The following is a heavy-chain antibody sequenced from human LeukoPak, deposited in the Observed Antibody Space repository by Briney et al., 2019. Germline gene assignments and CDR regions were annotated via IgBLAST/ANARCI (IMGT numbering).Heavy chain of an antibody. J-gene: IGHJ4*02. Sequence: GGSLRLSCAASGFTFSSYAMTWVRQAPGKGLEWVSFISGSDGSTYYADSVKGRFAISRDNSMNTLHLQMNSLRAEDTAVYYCAKAPARHYYGSGSYYSTFFDYWGQGTLVTVSS. CDR2: ISGSDGST. CDR3: AKAPARHYYGSGSYYSTFFDY. V-gene: IGHV3-23*01. D-gene: IGHD3-10*01. CDR1: GFTFSSYA.